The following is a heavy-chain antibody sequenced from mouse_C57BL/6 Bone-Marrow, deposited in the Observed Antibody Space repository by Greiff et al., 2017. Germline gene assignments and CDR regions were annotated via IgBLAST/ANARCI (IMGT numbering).Heavy chain of an antibody. CDR2: IHPSDSDT. Sequence: QVQLQQPGAELVKPGASVKVSCKASGYTFTSYWMHWVKQRPGQGLEWIGRIHPSDSDTNYNQKFKGKATLTVDKSSSAAYMQLSSLTSEDSAVYYGAMPLYDGYCAWFAYWGQGTLVTVSA. V-gene: IGHV1-74*01. CDR1: GYTFTSYW. J-gene: IGHJ3*01. CDR3: AMPLYDGYCAWFAY. D-gene: IGHD2-3*01.